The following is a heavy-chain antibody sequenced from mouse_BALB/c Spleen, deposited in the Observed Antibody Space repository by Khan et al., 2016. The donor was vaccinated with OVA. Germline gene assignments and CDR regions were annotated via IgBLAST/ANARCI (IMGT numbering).Heavy chain of an antibody. D-gene: IGHD2-10*02. CDR3: TRGEYGGRPNYVDY. J-gene: IGHJ2*01. V-gene: IGHV5-6-3*01. Sequence: EVELVESGGGLVQPGGSLKLSCAASGFIFSSYGMSWVRQNSDKRLELVATINSNGGNTYYPDSVKGRFTISRDYAKNTLYLQMSSLKSEDTAMYFSTRGEYGGRPNYVDYWGQGTTRTVAS. CDR1: GFIFSSYG. CDR2: INSNGGNT.